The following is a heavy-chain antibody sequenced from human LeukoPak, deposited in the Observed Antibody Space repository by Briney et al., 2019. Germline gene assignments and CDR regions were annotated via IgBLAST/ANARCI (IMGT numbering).Heavy chain of an antibody. D-gene: IGHD6-19*01. V-gene: IGHV3-23*01. CDR3: AKVGSNSRQWLVGYYYYYMDV. CDR2: ISGSGGST. J-gene: IGHJ6*03. Sequence: GGSLRLSCAASGFTFSSYSMNWVRQAPGKGLEWVSAISGSGGSTYYADSVKGRFTISRDNSKNTLYLQMNSLRAEDTAVYYCAKVGSNSRQWLVGYYYYYMDVWGKGTTVTVSS. CDR1: GFTFSSYS.